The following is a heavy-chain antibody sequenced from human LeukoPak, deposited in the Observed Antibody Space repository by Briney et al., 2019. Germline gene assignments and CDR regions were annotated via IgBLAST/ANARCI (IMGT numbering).Heavy chain of an antibody. CDR1: GYTFTSYY. J-gene: IGHJ6*03. CDR2: INPSGGST. CDR3: ARLNPRRGRYWLLLSRYYYYYMDV. V-gene: IGHV1-46*01. Sequence: ASVKVSCKASGYTFTSYYMHWVRQAPGQGLEWMGIINPSGGSTSYAQKFQGRVTMTRNTSISTAYMELSSLRSEDTAVYYCARLNPRRGRYWLLLSRYYYYYMDVWGKGTTVTISS. D-gene: IGHD3-9*01.